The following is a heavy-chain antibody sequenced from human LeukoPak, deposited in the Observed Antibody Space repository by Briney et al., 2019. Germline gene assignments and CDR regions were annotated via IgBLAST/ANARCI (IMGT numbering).Heavy chain of an antibody. V-gene: IGHV1-69*13. J-gene: IGHJ4*02. CDR2: IIPIFGTA. Sequence: SVKVSCKASGGSFSRYAICWVRQAPGQGLEWMGGIIPIFGTANYAQKFRGRVTITADESTRTAYMELRTLRSEDTAIYYCARGSGETGGYYYVYWGRGTPVTVSS. D-gene: IGHD3-22*01. CDR1: GGSFSRYA. CDR3: ARGSGETGGYYYVY.